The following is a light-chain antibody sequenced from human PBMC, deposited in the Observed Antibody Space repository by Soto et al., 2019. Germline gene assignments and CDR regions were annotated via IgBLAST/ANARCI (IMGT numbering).Light chain of an antibody. Sequence: ESMLTQSPGTLSLSPGERATLSCRASQSVSTRYLAWYQQKPGQAPRLLIYGASIRAAGIPDRFSGSGSGTVLTLTISSLEPADFAVYYCHQFGSSPLAFTFGQGTKLEI. CDR1: QSVSTRY. V-gene: IGKV3-20*01. J-gene: IGKJ2*01. CDR3: HQFGSSPLAFT. CDR2: GAS.